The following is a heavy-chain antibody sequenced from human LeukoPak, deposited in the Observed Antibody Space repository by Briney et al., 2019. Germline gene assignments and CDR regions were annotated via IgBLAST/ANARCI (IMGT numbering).Heavy chain of an antibody. CDR1: DFPFTDYA. CDR3: AKANWVSNADAVW. V-gene: IGHV3-23*01. D-gene: IGHD1-1*01. CDR2: IRGGGEI. J-gene: IGHJ4*02. Sequence: PWGTLGLSCAASDFPFTDYAMSWVPQPPPRGPEWVSGIRGGGEIFYADSVKGRFTLSRDDSRNKVYLQLNNLRVEDTAIYYCAKANWVSNADAVWWGQGTQVTVSS.